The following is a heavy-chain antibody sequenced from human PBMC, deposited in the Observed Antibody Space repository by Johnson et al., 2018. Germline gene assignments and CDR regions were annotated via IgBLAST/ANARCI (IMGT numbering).Heavy chain of an antibody. CDR1: GFTVSGDY. V-gene: IGHV3-66*02. J-gene: IGHJ3*02. CDR2: IYSEGST. D-gene: IGHD3-10*01. Sequence: VQLVESGGGLVQXGGSLRLSCAASGFTVSGDYMNWVRQAPGKGLEWVSVIYSEGSTNYADSVKGRFTISRDISKNTLYLQMNSLRAEYTAVYFCARTSRGAFDIWGQGTMVSVSS. CDR3: ARTSRGAFDI.